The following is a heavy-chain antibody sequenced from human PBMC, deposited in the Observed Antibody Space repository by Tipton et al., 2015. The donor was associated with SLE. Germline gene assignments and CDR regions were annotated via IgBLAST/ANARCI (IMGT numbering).Heavy chain of an antibody. Sequence: TLSLTCAVSGGSFTSYYWNWIRQPLGKGLEWIGEINHSGTTNYNPSLKSRVTISADTSKNQFSLKVSSVTAADSAVYYCANDYGGSRGYDNCFDPWGQGILVTVSS. V-gene: IGHV4-34*01. CDR1: GGSFTSYY. CDR3: ANDYGGSRGYDNCFDP. D-gene: IGHD5-12*01. CDR2: INHSGTT. J-gene: IGHJ5*02.